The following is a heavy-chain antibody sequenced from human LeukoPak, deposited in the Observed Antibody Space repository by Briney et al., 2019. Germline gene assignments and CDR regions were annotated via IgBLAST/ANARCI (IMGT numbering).Heavy chain of an antibody. D-gene: IGHD2-21*02. CDR1: GGSISSGDYY. Sequence: NPSQTLSLTCTVSGGSISSGDYYWGWIRQPPGKGLEWIGYIYYSGSTYYNPSLKSRVTISVDTSKNQFSLKLSSVTAADTAVHYCARTSDSNWFDPWGQGTLVTVSS. CDR2: IYYSGST. CDR3: ARTSDSNWFDP. V-gene: IGHV4-30-4*01. J-gene: IGHJ5*02.